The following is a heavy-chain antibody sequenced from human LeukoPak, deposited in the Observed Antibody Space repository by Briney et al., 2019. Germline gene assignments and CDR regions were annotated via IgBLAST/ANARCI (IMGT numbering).Heavy chain of an antibody. CDR3: AREVAVAGGWFDP. V-gene: IGHV1-2*02. CDR2: INPNSGGT. J-gene: IGHJ5*02. CDR1: GYTFTGYY. Sequence: ASVKVSCKASGYTFTGYYMHWVRQAPGQGLEWMGWINPNSGGTNYAQKFQGRVTMTRDTSISTAYMELSRLRSDDTAVYYCAREVAVAGGWFDPWGQGTLDTVSS. D-gene: IGHD6-19*01.